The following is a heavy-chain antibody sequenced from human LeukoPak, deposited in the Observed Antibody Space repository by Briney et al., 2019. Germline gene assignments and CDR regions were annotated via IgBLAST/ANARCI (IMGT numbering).Heavy chain of an antibody. J-gene: IGHJ6*02. V-gene: IGHV1-69*04. CDR3: ARDRGLLWFGELPYYYYGMDV. D-gene: IGHD3-10*01. CDR1: GGTFSSYA. CDR2: IIPILGIP. Sequence: GASVKVSCKASGGTFSSYAISWVRQAPGQGLEWMGRIIPILGIPNYAQKFQGRVTITADKSTSTAYMELSSLRSEDTAVYYCARDRGLLWFGELPYYYYGMDVWGQGTTVTVSS.